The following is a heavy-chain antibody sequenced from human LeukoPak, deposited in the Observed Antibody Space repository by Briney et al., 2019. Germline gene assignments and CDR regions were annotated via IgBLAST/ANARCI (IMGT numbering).Heavy chain of an antibody. V-gene: IGHV4-34*01. Sequence: SETLSLTCAVYGGSFSGYYWSWIRQPPGKGLEWIGEINHSGSTNYNPSLKSRVTISVDTSKNQFSLKLSSVTAADTAVYYCARVRPLKRGYSWFDPWGQGTLVTVSS. CDR1: GGSFSGYY. CDR2: INHSGST. CDR3: ARVRPLKRGYSWFDP. J-gene: IGHJ5*02. D-gene: IGHD5-18*01.